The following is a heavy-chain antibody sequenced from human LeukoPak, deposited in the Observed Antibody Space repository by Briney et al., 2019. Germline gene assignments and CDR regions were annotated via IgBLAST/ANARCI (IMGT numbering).Heavy chain of an antibody. V-gene: IGHV1-2*02. CDR1: GYTLTELS. J-gene: IGHJ4*02. D-gene: IGHD3-10*01. CDR2: INPNSGGT. Sequence: GASVKVSCKVSGYTLTELSMHWVRQAPGQGLEWMGWINPNSGGTNYAQKFQGRVTMTRDTSISTAYMELSRLRSDDTAVYYCARGLGELSPLDYWGQGTLVTVSS. CDR3: ARGLGELSPLDY.